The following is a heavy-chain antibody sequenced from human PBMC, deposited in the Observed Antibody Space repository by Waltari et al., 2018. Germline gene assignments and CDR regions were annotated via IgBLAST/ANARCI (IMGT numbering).Heavy chain of an antibody. CDR1: GGTFSSYA. V-gene: IGHV1-69*01. J-gene: IGHJ4*02. D-gene: IGHD5-18*01. CDR2: IIPIFGTA. CDR3: ARDSGNVDTAMASGPFDY. Sequence: QVQLVQSGAEVKKPGSSVKVSCKASGGTFSSYAISWVRLAPGQGLEWMGGIIPIFGTANYAQKFQGRVTITADESTSTAYMELSSLRSEDTAVYYCARDSGNVDTAMASGPFDYWGQGTLVTVSS.